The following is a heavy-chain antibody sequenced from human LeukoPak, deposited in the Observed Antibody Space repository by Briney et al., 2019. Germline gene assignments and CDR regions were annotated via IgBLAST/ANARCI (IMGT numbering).Heavy chain of an antibody. CDR3: ASGYSDYADYYNYYMDV. V-gene: IGHV1-2*02. D-gene: IGHD4-11*01. CDR2: INPDSGGT. J-gene: IGHJ6*03. CDR1: GYSFTGYY. Sequence: ASVKVSCKASGYSFTGYYMHWVRQAPGQGLEWMGWINPDSGGTNYAQKFQGRVTMTRDTSITTAYMELSRLTSDDTAVYYCASGYSDYADYYNYYMDVWGKGTTVTVSS.